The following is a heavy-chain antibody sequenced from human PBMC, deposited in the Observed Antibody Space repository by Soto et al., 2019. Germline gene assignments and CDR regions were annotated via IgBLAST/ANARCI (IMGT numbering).Heavy chain of an antibody. D-gene: IGHD5-18*01. J-gene: IGHJ4*02. CDR3: ASSLQLWLGNDFDY. Sequence: SVKVSCKVSGGTFSSYAISWVRQAPGQGLEWMGGVIPIFGTANYAQKFQGRVTITADESTSTAYMELSSLRSEDTAVYYCASSLQLWLGNDFDYWGQGTLVTVSS. CDR1: GGTFSSYA. V-gene: IGHV1-69*13. CDR2: VIPIFGTA.